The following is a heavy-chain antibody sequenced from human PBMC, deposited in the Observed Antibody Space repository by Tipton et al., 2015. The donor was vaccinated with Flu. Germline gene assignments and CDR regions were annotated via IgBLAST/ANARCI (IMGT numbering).Heavy chain of an antibody. CDR3: TRESATSRSAFDF. CDR1: GFTFTSHA. J-gene: IGHJ3*01. CDR2: ISGSGEST. Sequence: SLRLSCAASGFTFTSHAMSWVRQAPGKGLEWLSAISGSGESTYYADSVKGRFTISRDKSENTLSLQINSLRVEDTAVYFCTRESATSRSAFDFWGQGTVVTVSS. V-gene: IGHV3-23*01. D-gene: IGHD6-25*01.